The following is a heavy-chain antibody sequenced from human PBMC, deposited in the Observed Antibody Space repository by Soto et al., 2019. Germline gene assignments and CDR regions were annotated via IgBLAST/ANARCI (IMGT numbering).Heavy chain of an antibody. CDR1: GGSISSDY. CDR2: VYYSGSS. J-gene: IGHJ2*01. CDR3: ARRRPAHWFFDL. Sequence: QVQLQESGPGLVRPSETLSLTCTVSGGSISSDYWSRIRQPPGKGLEWIGYVYYSGSSKNNPSLKSRVTLSVDTSKIQFSLKMSSVTAADTAVYYCARRRPAHWFFDLWGRGTLVTVSS. V-gene: IGHV4-59*08.